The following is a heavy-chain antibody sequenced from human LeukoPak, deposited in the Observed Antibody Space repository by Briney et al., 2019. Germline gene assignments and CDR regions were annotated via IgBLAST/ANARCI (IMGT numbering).Heavy chain of an antibody. J-gene: IGHJ6*02. Sequence: GGSLRLSCAASGFTFSSYAMSWVRQAPGKGLEWVSAISGSGGSTYYAGSVKGRFTISREDAKNSLYLQMNSLRVEDAAVYYCARIYYDSSRGDYYGMDVWGQGTTVTVS. CDR2: ISGSGGST. CDR3: ARIYYDSSRGDYYGMDV. CDR1: GFTFSSYA. D-gene: IGHD3-22*01. V-gene: IGHV3-23*01.